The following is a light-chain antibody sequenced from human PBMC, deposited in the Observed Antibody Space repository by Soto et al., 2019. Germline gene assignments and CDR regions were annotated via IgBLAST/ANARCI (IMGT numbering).Light chain of an antibody. CDR3: QQRSNWPPP. CDR1: QSISSH. J-gene: IGKJ4*01. Sequence: EIVLTQSPATLSLSPGESATLSCRASQSISSHLAWYQQKPGQAPRLLIYDASTRATGIPARFSGSGSGTDFTLTISSLEPEDFAVYYCQQRSNWPPPFGGGTKVEI. V-gene: IGKV3-11*01. CDR2: DAS.